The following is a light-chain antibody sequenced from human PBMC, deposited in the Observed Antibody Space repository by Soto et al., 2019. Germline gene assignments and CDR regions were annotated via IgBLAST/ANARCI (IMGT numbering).Light chain of an antibody. V-gene: IGLV1-44*01. CDR1: SSNIGSNI. Sequence: QSVLTQPPSASGTPGQRVTISCSGSSSNIGSNIVNWYQQLPGTAPKVLIHSNNQRPSGVPDRFSGSNSGTSASLAISGLQPGDEADYHCAAWDDRMTGYVFGTGTKVTVL. CDR3: AAWDDRMTGYV. J-gene: IGLJ1*01. CDR2: SNN.